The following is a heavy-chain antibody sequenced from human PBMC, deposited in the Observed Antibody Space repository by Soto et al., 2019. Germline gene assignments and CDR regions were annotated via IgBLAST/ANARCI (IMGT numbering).Heavy chain of an antibody. CDR3: ARDFGNYDYIWGSYRPGVFDY. J-gene: IGHJ4*02. V-gene: IGHV6-1*01. D-gene: IGHD3-16*02. CDR1: GDSVSSNSAA. CDR2: TYYRSKWYN. Sequence: SETLSLTCAISGDSVSSNSAAWNWIRQSPSRGLEWLGRTYYRSKWYNDYAVSVKSRITINPDTSKYQFSLQLNSVTPEDTAVYYCARDFGNYDYIWGSYRPGVFDYWGQGTLVTVSS.